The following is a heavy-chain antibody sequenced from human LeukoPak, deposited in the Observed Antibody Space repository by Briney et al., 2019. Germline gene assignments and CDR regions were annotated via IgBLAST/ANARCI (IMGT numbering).Heavy chain of an antibody. J-gene: IGHJ6*03. CDR1: GGTFSSYA. CDR3: ARITYCYGSGSPAPYCYYYLDV. Sequence: SVTVSCKASGGTFSSYAISWVRQPPGPGLEWMGGIIPIFGTANYAQKFQGRVTITADESTSTAYMELRSLRSQDTAVYYCARITYCYGSGSPAPYCYYYLDVWGKGTTVTISS. D-gene: IGHD3-10*01. CDR2: IIPIFGTA. V-gene: IGHV1-69*13.